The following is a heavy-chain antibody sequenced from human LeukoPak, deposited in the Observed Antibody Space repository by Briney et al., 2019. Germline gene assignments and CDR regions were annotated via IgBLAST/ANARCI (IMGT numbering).Heavy chain of an antibody. J-gene: IGHJ4*02. D-gene: IGHD1-26*01. Sequence: ASVKVSCKASGYTFTGYYMHWVRQAPGQELEWMGWINPNSGGTNYAQKFQGRVIMTRDTSISTAYMELSSLRSDDTAMYYCARDTSSGYYFDYWGQGTLVTVSS. CDR1: GYTFTGYY. CDR2: INPNSGGT. CDR3: ARDTSSGYYFDY. V-gene: IGHV1-2*02.